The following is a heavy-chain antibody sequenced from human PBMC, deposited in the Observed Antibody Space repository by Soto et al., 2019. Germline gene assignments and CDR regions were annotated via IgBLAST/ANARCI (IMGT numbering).Heavy chain of an antibody. D-gene: IGHD2-15*01. V-gene: IGHV4-30-2*01. CDR1: GGSISSGGYS. CDR3: ARDDCSGGSCYSGDGMDV. CDR2: IYHSGST. J-gene: IGHJ6*02. Sequence: PSETLSLTCAVSGGSISSGGYSWSWIRQPPGKGLEWIGYIYHSGSTYYNPSLKSRVTISVDTSKNQFSLKLSSVTAADTAVYYCARDDCSGGSCYSGDGMDVWGQGTTVTVSS.